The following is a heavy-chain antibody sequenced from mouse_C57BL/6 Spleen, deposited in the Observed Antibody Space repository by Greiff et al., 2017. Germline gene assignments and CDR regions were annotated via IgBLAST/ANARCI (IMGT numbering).Heavy chain of an antibody. CDR3: ARRGDYGNAMDY. CDR2: IDPSDSYT. V-gene: IGHV1-69*01. Sequence: QVQLQQPGAELVMPGASVKLSCKASGYTFTSYWMHWVKQRPGQGLEWIGEIDPSDSYTNYNQKFKGKSTLTVDKSSSTAYMQLSSLTSEDSAVYYCARRGDYGNAMDYWGQGTSVTVSS. J-gene: IGHJ4*01. D-gene: IGHD1-1*02. CDR1: GYTFTSYW.